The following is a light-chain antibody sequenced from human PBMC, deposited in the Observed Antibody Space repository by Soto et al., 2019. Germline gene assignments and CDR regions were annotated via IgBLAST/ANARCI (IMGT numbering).Light chain of an antibody. Sequence: DIQMTQSPSTLSASVGDRVTITCRASQSISSWLAWYQQKPGKAPKLLIYDASSLESGVPSRFSGSGSGTEFTLTMSRLQPDDFATYYCQQYNSYSTTFGQGTKVEIK. J-gene: IGKJ1*01. CDR1: QSISSW. CDR2: DAS. V-gene: IGKV1-5*01. CDR3: QQYNSYSTT.